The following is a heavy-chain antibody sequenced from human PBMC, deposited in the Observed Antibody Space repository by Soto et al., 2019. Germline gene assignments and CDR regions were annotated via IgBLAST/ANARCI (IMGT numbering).Heavy chain of an antibody. CDR2: IKQDGSEK. CDR3: AILYGRDV. Sequence: EVQLVESGGGLVQPGGSLRLSCAASGFTSSSYWMSWVRQAPGKGLEWVANIKQDGSEKYYVDFVKGRFTISRDNAKNSLYLQMTSLRAEDTAVYYCAILYGRDVWVQVTTVTVSS. CDR1: GFTSSSYW. J-gene: IGHJ6*02. V-gene: IGHV3-7*01.